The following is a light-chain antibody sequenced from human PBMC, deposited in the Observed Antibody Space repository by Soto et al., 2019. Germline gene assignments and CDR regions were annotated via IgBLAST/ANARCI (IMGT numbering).Light chain of an antibody. Sequence: EIVLTQSPGPLSLSPGERATLSCRASQSVSSSSLAWYQKKPGQAPRLLISGASSRAADIPDRFSGSGSGTDFTLTINRLEPEDFAVYYCQQYDSSPRTFGQGTKVDIK. J-gene: IGKJ1*01. CDR3: QQYDSSPRT. CDR1: QSVSSSS. V-gene: IGKV3-20*01. CDR2: GAS.